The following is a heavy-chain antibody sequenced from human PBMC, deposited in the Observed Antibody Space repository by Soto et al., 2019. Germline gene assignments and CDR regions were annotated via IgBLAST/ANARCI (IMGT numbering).Heavy chain of an antibody. CDR1: GYTFTSCA. V-gene: IGHV1-18*01. Sequence: ASVKLSCKASGYTFTSCARHWVRQAPGQRLEWMGWINAYNGNTKYAQNLQDRVTMTTDTSTSTAYMDLRSLRSDDTAVYYCARDLGQQLVDYWGQGTLVTVSS. J-gene: IGHJ4*02. CDR2: INAYNGNT. CDR3: ARDLGQQLVDY. D-gene: IGHD6-13*01.